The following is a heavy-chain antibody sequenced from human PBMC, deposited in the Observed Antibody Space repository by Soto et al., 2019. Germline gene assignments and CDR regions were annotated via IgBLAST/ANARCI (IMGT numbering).Heavy chain of an antibody. CDR1: GGSISSSSYY. J-gene: IGHJ6*02. V-gene: IGHV4-39*01. D-gene: IGHD6-6*01. Sequence: QLQLQESGPGLVKPSETLSLTCTVSGGSISSSSYYWGWIRQPPGKGLEWIRSIYYSGSTYYNPSLKSRVTISVDTSKNQFSLKLSSVTAADTAVYYCARNAAARPFFGMDVWGQGTTVTVSS. CDR2: IYYSGST. CDR3: ARNAAARPFFGMDV.